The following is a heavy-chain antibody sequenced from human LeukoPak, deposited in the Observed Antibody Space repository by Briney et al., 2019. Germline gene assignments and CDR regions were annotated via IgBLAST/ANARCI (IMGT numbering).Heavy chain of an antibody. CDR3: ARGYCSSTSCYPVWFDP. V-gene: IGHV4-30-4*08. CDR1: DGSISSGLYY. CDR2: IYYSGST. D-gene: IGHD2-2*01. Sequence: TLSLTCTVSDGSISSGLYYWGWIRQPPGKGLEWIGYIYYSGSTYYNPSLKSRVTISVDTSKNQFSLKLSSVTAADTAVYYCARGYCSSTSCYPVWFDPWGQGTLVTVSS. J-gene: IGHJ5*02.